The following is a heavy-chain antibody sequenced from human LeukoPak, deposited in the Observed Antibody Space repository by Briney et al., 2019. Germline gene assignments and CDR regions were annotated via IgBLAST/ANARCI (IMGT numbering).Heavy chain of an antibody. V-gene: IGHV3-30*18. D-gene: IGHD3-3*01. CDR1: GFTFSSYG. CDR2: ISYDGSNK. Sequence: GGSLGLSCAASGFTFSSYGMHWVRQAPGKGLEWVAVISYDGSNKYYADSVKGRFTISRDNSKNTLYLQMNSLRAEDTAVYYCAKVVRGGDFWSGYYYGMDVWGQGTTVTVSS. CDR3: AKVVRGGDFWSGYYYGMDV. J-gene: IGHJ6*02.